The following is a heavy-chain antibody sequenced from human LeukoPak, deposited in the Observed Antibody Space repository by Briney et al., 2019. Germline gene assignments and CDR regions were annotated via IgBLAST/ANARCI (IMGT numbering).Heavy chain of an antibody. CDR3: AMSGIAAAYFDS. CDR2: IYYIRST. Sequence: SETLSLTCSVSGDSISSRSYYWDCIRQPPGKGLECIGSIYYIRSTYYNPSLKSRVTISVDTSKNQFSLKLSSVTAADTAVYHCAMSGIAAAYFDSWGQGTLVTVSS. D-gene: IGHD6-13*01. V-gene: IGHV4-39*07. CDR1: GDSISSRSYY. J-gene: IGHJ4*02.